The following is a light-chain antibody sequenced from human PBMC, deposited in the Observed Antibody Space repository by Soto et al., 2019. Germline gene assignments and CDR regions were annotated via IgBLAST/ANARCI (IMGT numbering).Light chain of an antibody. CDR2: GSS. CDR3: QQYNNWGLS. V-gene: IGKV3D-15*01. Sequence: IVMTQSPATLSVSPGEGVTLSCRASENVGTNLAWYQQKPGQAPRPLIYGSSTRATGIPATFSGSGSGTEFTLTISSLQSEESAIYYCQQYNNWGLSFGGGTKVDIK. CDR1: ENVGTN. J-gene: IGKJ4*01.